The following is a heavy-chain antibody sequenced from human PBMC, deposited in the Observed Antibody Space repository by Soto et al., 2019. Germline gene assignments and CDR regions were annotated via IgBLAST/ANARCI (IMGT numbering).Heavy chain of an antibody. J-gene: IGHJ4*02. CDR2: INHSGST. CDR3: ARGKIVGAPLYFDY. D-gene: IGHD1-26*01. CDR1: GGSFSGYY. V-gene: IGHV4-34*01. Sequence: SETLSLTCAVYGGSFSGYYWSWIRQPPGKGLEWIGEINHSGSTNYNPSLKSRVTISVDTSKNQFSLKLSSVTAADTAVYYCARGKIVGAPLYFDYWGQGTLVTVSS.